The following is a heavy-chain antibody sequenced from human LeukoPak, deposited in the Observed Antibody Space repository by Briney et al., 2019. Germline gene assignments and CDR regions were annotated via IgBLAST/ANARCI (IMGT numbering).Heavy chain of an antibody. Sequence: PGGSLRLSCAASGFTVSSNYMSWVRQAPGKGLEWVSAIYSGGSTYYADSVKGRFTISRDNSKNTLYLQMNSLRAEDTAVYYCARDRWYSGSYYYGMDVWGQGTTVTVSS. J-gene: IGHJ6*02. CDR2: IYSGGST. CDR3: ARDRWYSGSYYYGMDV. V-gene: IGHV3-66*01. CDR1: GFTVSSNY. D-gene: IGHD1-26*01.